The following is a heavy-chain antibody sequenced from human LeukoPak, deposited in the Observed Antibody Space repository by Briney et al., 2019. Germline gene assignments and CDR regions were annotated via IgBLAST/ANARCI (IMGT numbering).Heavy chain of an antibody. V-gene: IGHV4-4*07. D-gene: IGHD6-13*01. CDR3: ARDPFRSSFQP. Sequence: PSETLSLTCTVSGGSMSPYHWTWIRQPAGKGLEWIGRLHTSGNKNYNPSLKGRVTISVDTSKNQFSLEMTSVTAADTAVYFYARDPFRSSFQPWGQGILVTVSS. CDR1: GGSMSPYH. CDR2: LHTSGNK. J-gene: IGHJ1*01.